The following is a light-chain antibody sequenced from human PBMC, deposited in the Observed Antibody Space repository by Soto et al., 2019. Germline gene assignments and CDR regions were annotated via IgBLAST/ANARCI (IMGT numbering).Light chain of an antibody. CDR1: QSVNSN. Sequence: DIVLTQSPGTLSLSPGERATLSCRASQSVNSNLAWYQQKPGQAPRLLISGASTGATGIPARFSGSGSGTDFTLTINSLQSEDSAVYYCQQYYTWPVTFGGGTKVDIK. CDR3: QQYYTWPVT. V-gene: IGKV3-15*01. J-gene: IGKJ4*01. CDR2: GAS.